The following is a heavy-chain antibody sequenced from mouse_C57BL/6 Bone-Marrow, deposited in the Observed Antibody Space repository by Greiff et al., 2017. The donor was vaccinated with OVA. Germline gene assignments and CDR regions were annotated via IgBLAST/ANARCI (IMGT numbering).Heavy chain of an antibody. V-gene: IGHV1-81*01. J-gene: IGHJ1*03. Sequence: QVQLKQSGAELARPGASVKLSCTASGYTFTSYGISWVKQRPGQGLEWIGEIYPRSGNTYYNEKFKGKATLTADTSSSTAYMELRSLTSEDSAVYCCYYCGSSRYWYFDVWGTGTTVTVSS. CDR2: IYPRSGNT. CDR3: YYCGSSRYWYFDV. CDR1: GYTFTSYG. D-gene: IGHD1-1*01.